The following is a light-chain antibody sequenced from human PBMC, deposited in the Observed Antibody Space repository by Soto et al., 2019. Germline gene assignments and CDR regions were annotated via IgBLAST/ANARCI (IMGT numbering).Light chain of an antibody. Sequence: QPVLTQSPSASASLGASVKLTCTLSSGHSSYAIARHQQQPEKGPRYLMKLNSDGSHSKGDGIPDRFSGSSSGAERYLTISSLQSEDEADYYCQTWGTGLVVFGGGTKLTVL. J-gene: IGLJ3*02. CDR3: QTWGTGLVV. CDR2: LNSDGSH. V-gene: IGLV4-69*01. CDR1: SGHSSYA.